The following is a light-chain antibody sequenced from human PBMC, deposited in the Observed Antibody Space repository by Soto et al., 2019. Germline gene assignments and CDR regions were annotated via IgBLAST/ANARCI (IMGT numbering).Light chain of an antibody. J-gene: IGKJ1*01. V-gene: IGKV1-5*01. CDR2: GAS. CDR1: QSIRNW. Sequence: DIQMTQSPSTLSASVGDRVTITCRASQSIRNWLAWYQDKPGKAPKLLIYGASSLESGVPSRFSGSGSATEFTLIIGGLQPDDFATYYCQHYNAFPWPFGQGTKVEIK. CDR3: QHYNAFPWP.